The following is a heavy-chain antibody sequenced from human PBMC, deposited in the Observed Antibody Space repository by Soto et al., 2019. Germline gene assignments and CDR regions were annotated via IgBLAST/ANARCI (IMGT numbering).Heavy chain of an antibody. J-gene: IGHJ3*02. D-gene: IGHD2-15*01. CDR3: AKDLLAHGRVRDAFDI. CDR1: GFTFSSYA. CDR2: ISGSGGST. Sequence: EVQLLESGGGLVQPGGSLRLSCAASGFTFSSYAMSWVRQAPGKGLEWVSAISGSGGSTYYADSVKGRFTISRDNCRNTRYLQVNSLRAEDTAVYYCAKDLLAHGRVRDAFDIWGQGTMVTVSS. V-gene: IGHV3-23*01.